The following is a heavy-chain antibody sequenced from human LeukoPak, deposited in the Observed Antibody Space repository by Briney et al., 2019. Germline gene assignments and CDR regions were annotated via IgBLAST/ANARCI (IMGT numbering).Heavy chain of an antibody. D-gene: IGHD2-21*01. CDR1: GFTFSSYE. J-gene: IGHJ4*02. Sequence: GGSLRLSCAASGFTFSSYEMNWVRQAPGKGLEWVSYISSSGSTIYYADSVKGRFTISRDNAKNTLYLQMNSLRAEDTSVYYCTRDAHMDNWGQGTLVTVSS. CDR2: ISSSGSTI. V-gene: IGHV3-48*03. CDR3: TRDAHMDN.